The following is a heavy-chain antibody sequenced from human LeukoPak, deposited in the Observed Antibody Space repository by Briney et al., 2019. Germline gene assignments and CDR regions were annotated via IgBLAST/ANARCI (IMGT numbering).Heavy chain of an antibody. CDR1: GFTFSSFW. CDR2: IKQEGSDK. CDR3: VRLEHRFDY. V-gene: IGHV3-7*01. D-gene: IGHD1-14*01. J-gene: IGHJ4*02. Sequence: PGGSLRLSCAASGFTFSSFWMSWVRQPPGKGLEWVANIKQEGSDKYYVDSVKGRFTISRDNAENSLHLQMNSLRVEDTAVYYCVRLEHRFDYWGQGILVTVSS.